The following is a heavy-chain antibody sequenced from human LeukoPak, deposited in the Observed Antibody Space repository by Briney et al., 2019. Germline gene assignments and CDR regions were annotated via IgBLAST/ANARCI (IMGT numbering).Heavy chain of an antibody. Sequence: ASEKVSCKASGGTFNTYVFSWVRQAPGQGLEWMGGIIPIFATADYAQKFQGRVTITADESTSTAYMELSSLRSEDTAVYYCARDSTYYDILTGYYPYYFDYWGQGTLVTVSS. J-gene: IGHJ4*02. D-gene: IGHD3-9*01. CDR1: GGTFNTYV. CDR3: ARDSTYYDILTGYYPYYFDY. CDR2: IIPIFATA. V-gene: IGHV1-69*01.